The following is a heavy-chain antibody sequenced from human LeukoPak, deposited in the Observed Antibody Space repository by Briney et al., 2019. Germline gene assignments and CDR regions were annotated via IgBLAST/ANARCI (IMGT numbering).Heavy chain of an antibody. CDR3: ARVPYYYDSSGYDAFDI. CDR2: INTDGSIT. V-gene: IGHV3-74*01. Sequence: GSLRLSCAASGFTFTNYRLSWVRQAPGKGLVWVSRINTDGSITSYADSVKGRFTISRDNAKNTLYLQMNSLRAEDTALYYCARVPYYYDSSGYDAFDIWGQGTMVTVSS. CDR1: GFTFTNYR. D-gene: IGHD3-22*01. J-gene: IGHJ3*02.